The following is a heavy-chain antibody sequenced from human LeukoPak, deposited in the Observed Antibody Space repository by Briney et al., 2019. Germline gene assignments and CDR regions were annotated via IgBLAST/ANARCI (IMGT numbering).Heavy chain of an antibody. CDR3: ARANRVSLYYFDY. V-gene: IGHV4-38-2*02. CDR1: GYSISSGDY. Sequence: SETLSLTCTVSGYSISSGDYWGWIRQPPGKGLEWIGSIYHSGSTYYNPSLKSRVTISVDTSKNQFSLKLSSVTAADTAVYYCARANRVSLYYFDYWGQGTLVTVSS. CDR2: IYHSGST. D-gene: IGHD5/OR15-5a*01. J-gene: IGHJ4*02.